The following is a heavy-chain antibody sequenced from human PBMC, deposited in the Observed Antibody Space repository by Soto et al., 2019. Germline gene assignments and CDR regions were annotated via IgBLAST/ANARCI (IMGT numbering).Heavy chain of an antibody. CDR1: GFTFRSYV. Sequence: QVHLVESGGGVVQPGTSLRVSCVGSGFTFRSYVIHWVRQAPGKGLEWVALTSYDGSDKYYGDSVRGRFTISRDNSRNTVYLQMDSLRLEDTALYYCARWGRTGGLDVWGQGTLVSVSS. CDR2: TSYDGSDK. V-gene: IGHV3-30*19. CDR3: ARWGRTGGLDV. D-gene: IGHD3-16*01. J-gene: IGHJ1*01.